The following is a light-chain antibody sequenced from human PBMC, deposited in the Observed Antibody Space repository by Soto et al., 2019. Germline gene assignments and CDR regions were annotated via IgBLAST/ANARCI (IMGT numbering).Light chain of an antibody. CDR3: SSFVGAPVI. CDR1: STDVGEYNY. V-gene: IGLV2-8*01. J-gene: IGLJ2*01. CDR2: EVN. Sequence: QSVLTQPPSASGSPGQSVTIPCAGTSTDVGEYNYVSWYQQHPGKVPKLIIFEVNKRPSGVPARFSGSKSGDTASLTVSGLQAEDEADYYCSSFVGAPVIFGGGTKLTVL.